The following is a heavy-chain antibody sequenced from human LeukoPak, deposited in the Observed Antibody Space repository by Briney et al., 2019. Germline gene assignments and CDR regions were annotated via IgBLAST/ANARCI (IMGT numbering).Heavy chain of an antibody. J-gene: IGHJ4*02. CDR1: GFTFTTYA. Sequence: GGSLRLSCAASGFTFTTYAMSWVRQAPGKGLEWASAITVSGDSTYYAGSVRGRFTISRDNAKNSLYLQMNSLRAEDTAVYYCASGISAQPFDYWGQGTLVTVSS. CDR2: ITVSGDST. CDR3: ASGISAQPFDY. D-gene: IGHD2/OR15-2a*01. V-gene: IGHV3-23*01.